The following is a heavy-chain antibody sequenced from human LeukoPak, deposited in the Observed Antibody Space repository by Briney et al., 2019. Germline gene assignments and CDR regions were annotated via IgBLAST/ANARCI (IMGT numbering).Heavy chain of an antibody. D-gene: IGHD4-17*01. CDR1: GFTFSSYA. CDR2: IRSKAYGGTT. Sequence: GGSLRLSCAASGFTFSSYAMSWVRQAPGKGLEWVGFIRSKAYGGTTEYAASVKGRFTISRDDSKSIAYLQMNSLKTEDTAVYYCTRGSNDYGDYAPPPYYFDYWGQGTLVTVSS. J-gene: IGHJ4*02. CDR3: TRGSNDYGDYAPPPYYFDY. V-gene: IGHV3-49*04.